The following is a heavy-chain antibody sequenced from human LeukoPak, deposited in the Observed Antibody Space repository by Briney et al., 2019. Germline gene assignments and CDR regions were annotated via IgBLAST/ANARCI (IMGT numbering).Heavy chain of an antibody. CDR3: ARGRLNYYDSSGSENYFDY. CDR1: GYSISSGYY. CDR2: IYHSGST. J-gene: IGHJ4*02. V-gene: IGHV4-38-2*02. Sequence: SETLSLTCTVSGYSISSGYYWGWIRQPPGKGLEWIGSIYHSGSTYYNPSLKSRVTISVDTSKNQFSLKLSSVTAADTAVYYCARGRLNYYDSSGSENYFDYWGQGTLVTVFS. D-gene: IGHD3-22*01.